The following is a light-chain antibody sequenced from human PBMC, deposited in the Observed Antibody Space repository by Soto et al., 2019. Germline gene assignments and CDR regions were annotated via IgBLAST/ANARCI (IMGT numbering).Light chain of an antibody. CDR2: EVS. CDR1: SSDVGSSYY. J-gene: IGLJ1*01. Sequence: QSALTQPPSASGSPGQSVSISCTGSSSDVGSSYYVSWYQQHPGKAPKLMIYEVSKRPSGVPDRFSGSKSGNTASLTVSGLQAEDEADYYCSSYAGSNNLVFGTGTKVTVL. CDR3: SSYAGSNNLV. V-gene: IGLV2-8*01.